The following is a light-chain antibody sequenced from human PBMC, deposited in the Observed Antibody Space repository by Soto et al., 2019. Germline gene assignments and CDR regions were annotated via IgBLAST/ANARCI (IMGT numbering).Light chain of an antibody. CDR2: QDN. Sequence: SYELTQPPSVSVSPGQTASITCSGDKLGDKYACWYQQKPGQSPVLVMYQDNKRPSGIPERYSGSNSGNTATLTISGTQAMDEADYYCQAWDRTTAVFGGGTKVTVL. J-gene: IGLJ2*01. V-gene: IGLV3-1*01. CDR1: KLGDKY. CDR3: QAWDRTTAV.